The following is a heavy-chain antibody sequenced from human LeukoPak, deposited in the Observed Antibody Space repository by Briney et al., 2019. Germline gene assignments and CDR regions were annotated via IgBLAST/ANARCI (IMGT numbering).Heavy chain of an antibody. D-gene: IGHD3-10*01. J-gene: IGHJ4*02. CDR3: VFGVRGIIPNPFDY. CDR1: GFTFSSYG. CDR2: ITGSGIDM. Sequence: GGSLRLSCAASGFTFSSYGMHWVRLAPGRGLEWVSGITGSGIDMEYAVSVKGRFTVSRDNSKSTLYLQTTSLRAEDTAVYYCVFGVRGIIPNPFDYWGQGTLVTVSS. V-gene: IGHV3-23*01.